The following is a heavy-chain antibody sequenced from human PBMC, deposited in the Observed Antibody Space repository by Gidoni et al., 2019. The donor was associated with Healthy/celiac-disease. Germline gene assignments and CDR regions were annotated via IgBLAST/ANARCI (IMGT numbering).Heavy chain of an antibody. Sequence: EVQLVESGGGWVQPGGPLRLACAASRFTSSSYSMNWVRQAPGKGLEWVSYISSSSSTIYYADSVKGRFTISRDNAKNSLYLQMNSLRDEDTAVYYCARDEVVPAAKIDYWGQGTLVTVSS. D-gene: IGHD2-2*01. V-gene: IGHV3-48*02. CDR2: ISSSSSTI. CDR1: RFTSSSYS. CDR3: ARDEVVPAAKIDY. J-gene: IGHJ4*02.